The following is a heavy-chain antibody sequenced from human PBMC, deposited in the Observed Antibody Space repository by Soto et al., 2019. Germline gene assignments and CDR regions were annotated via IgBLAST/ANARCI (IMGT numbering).Heavy chain of an antibody. J-gene: IGHJ3*02. V-gene: IGHV4-39*01. CDR2: IYYSGST. CDR3: ASSGNLLGYCSRTRCTHYAFAM. D-gene: IGHD2-2*01. CDR1: GGSISSSSYY. Sequence: PETLRLTYTVSGGSISSSSYYWCWIRQPPGKGLEWIGSIYYSGSTYYNPSLKSRVTISVDTPKNQFSLKLSSVTAADTAVYYCASSGNLLGYCSRTRCTHYAFAMWGQARIVT.